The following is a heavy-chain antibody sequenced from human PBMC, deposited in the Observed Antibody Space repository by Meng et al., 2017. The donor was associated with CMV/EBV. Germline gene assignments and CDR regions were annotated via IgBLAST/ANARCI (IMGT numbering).Heavy chain of an antibody. CDR1: GGSISSGDYY. CDR3: ARDSHFDKDAFDI. D-gene: IGHD3-9*01. V-gene: IGHV4-30-4*08. CDR2: IYYSGST. J-gene: IGHJ3*02. Sequence: SCTVSGGSISSGDYYWSGIRQPPGKGLEWIGYIYYSGSTYYNPSLKSRITMSVDPSKNQFSLKLSSVTAADTAVYYCARDSHFDKDAFDIWGQGTMVTVSS.